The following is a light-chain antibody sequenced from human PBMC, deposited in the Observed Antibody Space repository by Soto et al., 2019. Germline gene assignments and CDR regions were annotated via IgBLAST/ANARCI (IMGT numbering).Light chain of an antibody. V-gene: IGLV2-14*03. CDR2: EVI. CDR3: NSYTTSNTVV. Sequence: QSALTQPASVSGSPGQAITVSCSGTSIDIGAHNFVSWYQQHPGKAPKLIIYEVINRPSGVSDRFSGSKSGNTASLTISGLQSEDEADYYCNSYTTSNTVVFGSGTKVTVL. CDR1: SIDIGAHNF. J-gene: IGLJ1*01.